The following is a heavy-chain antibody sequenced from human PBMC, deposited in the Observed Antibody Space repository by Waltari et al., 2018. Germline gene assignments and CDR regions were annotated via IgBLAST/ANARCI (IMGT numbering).Heavy chain of an antibody. D-gene: IGHD3-22*01. CDR3: AHRGGGSGYYNYFDY. V-gene: IGHV2-5*01. CDR1: GFSLSTSGVG. Sequence: QITLKESGPTLVKPTQTLTLTCTFSGFSLSTSGVGVGWIRQPPGKALEWLALLYWNDDKRYSPSLKSRLTITKDTSKTQVVLTMPNMDPVDTATYYCAHRGGGSGYYNYFDYWGQGTLVTVSS. J-gene: IGHJ4*02. CDR2: LYWNDDK.